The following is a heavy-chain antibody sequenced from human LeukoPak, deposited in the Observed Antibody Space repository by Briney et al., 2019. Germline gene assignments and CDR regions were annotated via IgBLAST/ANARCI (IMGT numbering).Heavy chain of an antibody. D-gene: IGHD5-12*01. J-gene: IGHJ4*02. V-gene: IGHV1-69*05. CDR2: IIPIFKAV. CDR1: GGTFSNYA. CDR3: ARGRRDSGHDPHPPFGY. Sequence: ASVKVSCKASGGTFSNYAISWVRQAPGQGLEWMGGIIPIFKAVDYAQTFQDRVTISTDGSPTIVYMELRSLSSEDTDVYYCARGRRDSGHDPHPPFGYWGQGTLVTVSS.